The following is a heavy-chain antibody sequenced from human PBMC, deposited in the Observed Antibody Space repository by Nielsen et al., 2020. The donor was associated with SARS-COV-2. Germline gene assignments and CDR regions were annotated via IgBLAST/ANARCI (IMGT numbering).Heavy chain of an antibody. Sequence: GESLKISCAASGFTFRIYGMHWVRQAPGRGLEWVAVITYDGSNKYYAESVKGRFTISRDNSKSTLYLQMDSLRPDDTAVYYCARVKGPYCISTTCYARFFDAWGQGTLVTVSS. V-gene: IGHV3-30*03. CDR2: ITYDGSNK. CDR1: GFTFRIYG. J-gene: IGHJ4*02. CDR3: ARVKGPYCISTTCYARFFDA. D-gene: IGHD2-2*01.